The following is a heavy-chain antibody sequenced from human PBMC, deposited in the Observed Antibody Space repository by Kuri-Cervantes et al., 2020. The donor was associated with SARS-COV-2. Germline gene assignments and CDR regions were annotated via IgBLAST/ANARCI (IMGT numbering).Heavy chain of an antibody. CDR1: GFTFSSYG. V-gene: IGHV3-30*18. D-gene: IGHD3-22*01. Sequence: GESLKISCAASGFTFSSYGMHWVRQAPGKGLEWVAVISYDGSNKYYADSVKGRFTISRDNSKNTLYLQMNSLRAEDTAVYYCAKDSGYYEPTDMDVWGQGTTVTVSS. J-gene: IGHJ6*02. CDR2: ISYDGSNK. CDR3: AKDSGYYEPTDMDV.